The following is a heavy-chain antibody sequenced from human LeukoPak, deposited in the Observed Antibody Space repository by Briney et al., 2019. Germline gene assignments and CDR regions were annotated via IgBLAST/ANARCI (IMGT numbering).Heavy chain of an antibody. CDR1: GFMLSKYG. D-gene: IGHD2-15*01. V-gene: IGHV3-23*01. CDR2: ISPSGGST. J-gene: IGHJ4*02. CDR3: ARASGGSCYSNFDY. Sequence: GGSLRLSCAASGFMLSKYGMRWVRQAPGKGLEWVSTISPSGGSTYDADAVKGRFTISRHDPRNALYLQMHRLRAEDTAVYYCARASGGSCYSNFDYWGQGTLVTVSS.